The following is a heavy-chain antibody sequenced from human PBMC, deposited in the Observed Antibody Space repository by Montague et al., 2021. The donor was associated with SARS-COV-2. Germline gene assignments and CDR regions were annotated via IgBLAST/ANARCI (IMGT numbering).Heavy chain of an antibody. Sequence: SETLSLTCTVSGGSVSSSSYYWVWIRQPPGTGLEWIGSIYYTGSTYYNPSLKSRVTISVDTSKNQFSLKLSSVTAADTAVYYCARHITGSGNAFDIWGQGTMVTVSS. D-gene: IGHD3-10*01. J-gene: IGHJ3*02. V-gene: IGHV4-39*01. CDR3: ARHITGSGNAFDI. CDR1: GGSVSSSSYY. CDR2: IYYTGST.